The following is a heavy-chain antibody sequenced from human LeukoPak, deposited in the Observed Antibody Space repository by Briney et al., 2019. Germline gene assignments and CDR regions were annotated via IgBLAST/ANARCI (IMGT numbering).Heavy chain of an antibody. D-gene: IGHD3-10*01. CDR3: ASRGLLWFGEF. CDR2: ISGSSSYI. V-gene: IGHV3-21*01. CDR1: GFTFSNYS. J-gene: IGHJ4*02. Sequence: EGSLRLSCAASGFTFSNYSMNWVRRAPGKGLEWVSSISGSSSYIHYADSVKGRFTISRDNAKNSLYLQMNSLRAEDTAVYYCASRGLLWFGEFWGQGTLVTVSS.